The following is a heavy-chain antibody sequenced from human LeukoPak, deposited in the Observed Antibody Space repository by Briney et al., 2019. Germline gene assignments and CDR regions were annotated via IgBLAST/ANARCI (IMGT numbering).Heavy chain of an antibody. J-gene: IGHJ6*02. CDR2: ISYDGSNK. CDR1: GFTFAGHA. CDR3: AKERRELWFGELLSYGMDV. V-gene: IGHV3-30-3*01. Sequence: PGMSLSLSCAASGFTFAGHAMHWVRQAPGKGLEWLALISYDGSNKYYADSVKGRFTISRDNSKNTLYLQMNSLRAEDTAVYYCAKERRELWFGELLSYGMDVWGQGTTVTVSS. D-gene: IGHD3-10*01.